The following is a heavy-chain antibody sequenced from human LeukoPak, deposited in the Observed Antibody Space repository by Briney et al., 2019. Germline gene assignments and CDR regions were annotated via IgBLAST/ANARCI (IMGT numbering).Heavy chain of an antibody. CDR3: ARDRTHDYGDYGRYFDL. Sequence: PGRSLLLSCAASGFSFTYYAMHWVRQAPGKGLEWVAVISNDGSNKYYADSVKGRFTISRDNSKNTLYLQMNSLRAEDTAVYYCARDRTHDYGDYGRYFDLWGRGALVTVSS. CDR1: GFSFTYYA. V-gene: IGHV3-30*04. CDR2: ISNDGSNK. D-gene: IGHD4-17*01. J-gene: IGHJ2*01.